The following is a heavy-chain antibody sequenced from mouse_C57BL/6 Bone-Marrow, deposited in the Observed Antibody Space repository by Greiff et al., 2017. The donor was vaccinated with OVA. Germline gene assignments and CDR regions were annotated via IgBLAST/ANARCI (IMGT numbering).Heavy chain of an antibody. J-gene: IGHJ2*01. Sequence: QVQLQQPGAELVRPGTSVKLSCKASGYTFTSYWMHWVKQRPGQGLEWIGVIDPSDSYTNYNQKFKGKATLTVDTSSSTAYMQLSSLTSEDSAVYYCARTGDPDYWGQGTTLTVSS. V-gene: IGHV1-59*01. CDR2: IDPSDSYT. CDR1: GYTFTSYW. CDR3: ARTGDPDY. D-gene: IGHD2-13*01.